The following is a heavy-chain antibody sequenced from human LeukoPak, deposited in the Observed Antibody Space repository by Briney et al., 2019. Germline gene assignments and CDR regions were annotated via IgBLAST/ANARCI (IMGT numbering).Heavy chain of an antibody. J-gene: IGHJ5*02. V-gene: IGHV3-30*18. CDR2: ISYDGSNK. D-gene: IGHD2-2*01. CDR1: GFTFSSYA. Sequence: QPGGSLRLSCSASGFTFSSYAMHWVRQAPGKGLGWVAVISYDGSNKYFADSVKGRFTISRDNSKNTLYLQMNGLRAEDTAVCYCAKDGCRITSCHVLVDPWGQGTLVTVSS. CDR3: AKDGCRITSCHVLVDP.